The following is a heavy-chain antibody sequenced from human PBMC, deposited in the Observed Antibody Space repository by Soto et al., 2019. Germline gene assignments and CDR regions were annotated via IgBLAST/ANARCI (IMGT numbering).Heavy chain of an antibody. V-gene: IGHV3-48*01. J-gene: IGHJ6*02. CDR1: GFTFSSCS. CDR3: ARGDYGMDV. CDR2: ISSGSSTI. Sequence: EVQLVESGGGLVQPGGSLRLSCAASGFTFSSCSMNWVRQAPGKGLECVSYISSGSSTIYYADSVKGRFTISRDNAKNSLYLQMNSLRVEDTAVYYCARGDYGMDVWGQGTTVTVSS.